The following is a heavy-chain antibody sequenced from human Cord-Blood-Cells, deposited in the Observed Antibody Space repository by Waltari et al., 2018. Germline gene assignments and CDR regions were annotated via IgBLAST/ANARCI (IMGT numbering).Heavy chain of an antibody. CDR1: GGSLSSSSYY. Sequence: QLQLQESGPGLVKPSETLSLTCTVSGGSLSSSSYYWGWIRQPPGKGLEWIGSIYYSGSTYYNPSLKSRVTISVDTSKNQFSLKLSSVTAADTAVYYCARPDRIVATIDYWGQGTLVTVSS. D-gene: IGHD5-12*01. J-gene: IGHJ4*02. V-gene: IGHV4-39*01. CDR2: IYYSGST. CDR3: ARPDRIVATIDY.